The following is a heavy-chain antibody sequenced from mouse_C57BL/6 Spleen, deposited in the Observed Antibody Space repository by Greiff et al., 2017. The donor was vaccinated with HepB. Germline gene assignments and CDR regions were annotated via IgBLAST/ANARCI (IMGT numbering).Heavy chain of an antibody. D-gene: IGHD1-1*01. V-gene: IGHV1-82*01. Sequence: QVQLKQSGPELVKPGASVKISCKASGYAFSSSWMNWVKQRPGKGLEWIGRIYPGDGDTNYNGKFKGKATLTADKSSSTAYMQLSSLTSEDSAVYFCARNPSHYYGSSYFDYWGQGTTLTVSS. CDR2: IYPGDGDT. CDR3: ARNPSHYYGSSYFDY. CDR1: GYAFSSSW. J-gene: IGHJ2*01.